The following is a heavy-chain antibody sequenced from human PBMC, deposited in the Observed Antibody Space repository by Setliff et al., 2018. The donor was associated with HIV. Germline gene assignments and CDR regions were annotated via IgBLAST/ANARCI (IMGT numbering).Heavy chain of an antibody. CDR2: INPNRGDT. CDR3: ARVSSFNKIIREAFDI. CDR1: GYTFTGYF. V-gene: IGHV1-2*06. D-gene: IGHD3-10*01. Sequence: ASVKVSCKSSGYTFTGYFIHWVRQAPGQGLEWMGQINPNRGDTKSHHKFADRLIMSRDTSLTTVYMELTSLRSDDTAVYYCARVSSFNKIIREAFDIWGQGTLVTVSS. J-gene: IGHJ3*02.